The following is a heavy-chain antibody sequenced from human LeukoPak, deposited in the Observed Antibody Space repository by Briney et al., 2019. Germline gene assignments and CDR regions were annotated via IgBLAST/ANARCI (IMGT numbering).Heavy chain of an antibody. CDR3: ATYRIWVLLSPPTVADDY. V-gene: IGHV3-30-3*01. J-gene: IGHJ4*02. CDR1: GFTFSSYA. CDR2: ISYDGSNK. D-gene: IGHD6-19*01. Sequence: GRSLRLSCAASGFTFSSYAMHWVRQAPGKGLEWVAVISYDGSNKYYADSVKGRFTISRDNSKNTLYLQMNSLRAEDTAVYYCATYRIWVLLSPPTVADDYWGQGTLVTVSS.